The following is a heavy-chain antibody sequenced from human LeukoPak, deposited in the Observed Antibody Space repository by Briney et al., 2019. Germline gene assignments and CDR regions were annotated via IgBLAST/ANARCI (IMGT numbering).Heavy chain of an antibody. J-gene: IGHJ5*02. Sequence: SETLSLTCAVYGGSFSGYYWSWIRQPPGKGLEWIGEINHSGSSNYNPSLKSRVTISVDTSKNQFSLKLSSVTAADTAVYYCASRDGWSGSYHGFDPWGQGTLVTVSS. CDR3: ASRDGWSGSYHGFDP. D-gene: IGHD1-26*01. V-gene: IGHV4-34*01. CDR2: INHSGSS. CDR1: GGSFSGYY.